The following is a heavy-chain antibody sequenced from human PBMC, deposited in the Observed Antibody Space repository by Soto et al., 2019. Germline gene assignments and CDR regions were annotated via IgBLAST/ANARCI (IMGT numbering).Heavy chain of an antibody. Sequence: EVQLVESGGGLVQPGRSLRLSCAASGFTFDDYAMHWVRQAPGKGLEWVSGISWNSGSIGYADSVKGRFTISRDNAKNCLYLQMNSLRAEDTALYYCAKDIVYDSFRYFGYWGQGTLVSVS. CDR3: AKDIVYDSFRYFGY. V-gene: IGHV3-9*01. CDR2: ISWNSGSI. J-gene: IGHJ4*02. D-gene: IGHD3-22*01. CDR1: GFTFDDYA.